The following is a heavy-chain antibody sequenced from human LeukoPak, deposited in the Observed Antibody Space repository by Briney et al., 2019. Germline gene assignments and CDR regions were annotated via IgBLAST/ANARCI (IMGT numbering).Heavy chain of an antibody. V-gene: IGHV3-20*04. CDR2: INWNGGST. D-gene: IGHD2-21*02. Sequence: GGSLRLSCAVSGFTYDDYGMSWVRQAPGKGLEWVSGINWNGGSTGYADSVKGRFTISRDNAQKSVYLKMNSLRGEDTALYYCARDYCGGDCYPFDYWGQGTLVTVSS. J-gene: IGHJ4*02. CDR1: GFTYDDYG. CDR3: ARDYCGGDCYPFDY.